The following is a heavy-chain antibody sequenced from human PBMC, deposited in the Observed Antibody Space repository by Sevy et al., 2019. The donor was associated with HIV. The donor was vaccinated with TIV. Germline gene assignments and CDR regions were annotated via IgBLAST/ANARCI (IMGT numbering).Heavy chain of an antibody. CDR1: GFTFSSYW. V-gene: IGHV3-74*01. D-gene: IGHD1-26*01. CDR3: AREGSYRLNGDAFDI. J-gene: IGHJ3*02. Sequence: GESLKISCAASGFTFSSYWMHWVRQAPGKGLVWVSRINSDGSSTSYADSVKGRFTISRDNAKNTLYLQMNSLRAEDTAVYYCAREGSYRLNGDAFDIWGQGTMVTISS. CDR2: INSDGSST.